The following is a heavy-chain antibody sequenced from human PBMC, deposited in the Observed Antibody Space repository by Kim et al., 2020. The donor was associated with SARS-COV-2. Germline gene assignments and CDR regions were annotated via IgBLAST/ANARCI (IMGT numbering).Heavy chain of an antibody. J-gene: IGHJ4*02. CDR3: AREGRSDYGDYPFDY. CDR1: GYTFTSYY. D-gene: IGHD4-17*01. Sequence: ASVKVSCKASGYTFTSYYMHWVRQAPGQGLEWMGIINPSGGSTSYAQKFQGRVTMTRDTSTSTVYMELSSLRSEATAVYYCAREGRSDYGDYPFDYWGQGTLVTVSS. CDR2: INPSGGST. V-gene: IGHV1-46*01.